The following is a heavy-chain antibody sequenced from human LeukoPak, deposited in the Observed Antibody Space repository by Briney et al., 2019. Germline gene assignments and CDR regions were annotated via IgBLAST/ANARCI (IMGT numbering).Heavy chain of an antibody. CDR3: ARDYYGSGSPDY. CDR1: GFTFSSYS. J-gene: IGHJ4*02. Sequence: PGGSLRLSCAASGFTFSSYSMNWVRQAPGKGLEWVSSISSSSDYIYYADSVKGRFTISRVNAKNSLYLQMNSLRAEDTAVYYCARDYYGSGSPDYWGQGTLVTASS. V-gene: IGHV3-21*01. D-gene: IGHD3-10*01. CDR2: ISSSSDYI.